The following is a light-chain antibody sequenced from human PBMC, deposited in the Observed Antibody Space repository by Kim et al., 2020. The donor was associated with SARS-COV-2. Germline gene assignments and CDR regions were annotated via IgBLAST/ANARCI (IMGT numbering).Light chain of an antibody. CDR3: QVWDSSLWV. CDR1: KLGDKY. CDR2: QDR. Sequence: SYELNQPPSVSVSPGQTASITCTGDKLGDKYACWYQQKPGQSPVLVIYQDRKRPSGIPERFSGSNSGNTATLTISGTQAMDEADYYCQVWDSSLWVFGGG. J-gene: IGLJ3*02. V-gene: IGLV3-1*01.